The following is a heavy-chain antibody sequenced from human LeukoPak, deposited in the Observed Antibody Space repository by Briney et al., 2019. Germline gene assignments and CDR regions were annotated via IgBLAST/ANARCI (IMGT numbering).Heavy chain of an antibody. CDR2: IKHGGFT. CDR1: GGSFSGFY. J-gene: IGHJ4*02. CDR3: ARGLGEGYPDY. Sequence: PSESLSLTSAVPGGSFSGFYWTWMRPPPGKELEWIGEIKHGGFTSYHPSLKSRVTMSEDTSNNQFSLKLTSVTAADTAVYYCARGLGEGYPDYWGPGTLVTVSS. D-gene: IGHD5-24*01. V-gene: IGHV4-34*01.